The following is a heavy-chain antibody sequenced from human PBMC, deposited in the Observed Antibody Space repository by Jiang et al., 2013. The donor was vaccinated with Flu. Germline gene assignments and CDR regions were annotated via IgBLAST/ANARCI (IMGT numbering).Heavy chain of an antibody. D-gene: IGHD3-3*01. CDR1: GGTFSSYA. CDR3: ARGEVTIFGGDDPHYFDY. Sequence: SVKVSCKASGGTFSSYAISWVRQAPGQGLEWMGRIIPILGIANYAQKFQGRVTITADKSTSTAYMELSSLRSEDTAVYYCARGEVTIFGGDDPHYFDYWGQGTLVTVSS. CDR2: IIPILGIA. J-gene: IGHJ4*02. V-gene: IGHV1-69*04.